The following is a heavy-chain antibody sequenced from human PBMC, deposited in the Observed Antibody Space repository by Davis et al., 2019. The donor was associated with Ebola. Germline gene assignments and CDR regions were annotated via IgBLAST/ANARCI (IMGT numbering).Heavy chain of an antibody. CDR2: ISSSSTYI. V-gene: IGHV3-21*01. Sequence: GESLKISCAASGFTFSSYSMNWVRQAPGKGLEWVSSISSSSTYIYYADSVKGRFTISRDNSKNTLYLQMNSLRAEDTAVYYCASLDTVVPAANPWYNWNYYSYFDLWGRGTLVTVSS. CDR3: ASLDTVVPAANPWYNWNYYSYFDL. D-gene: IGHD1-7*01. CDR1: GFTFSSYS. J-gene: IGHJ2*01.